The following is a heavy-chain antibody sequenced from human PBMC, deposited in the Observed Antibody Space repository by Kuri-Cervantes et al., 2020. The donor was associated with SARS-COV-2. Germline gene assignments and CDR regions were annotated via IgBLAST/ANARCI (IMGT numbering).Heavy chain of an antibody. D-gene: IGHD2-15*01. Sequence: ESLKISCAVCGGSFSGYYWSWIRQPPGKGLEWIGEINHSGSTNYNPSLKSRVTISVDTSKNQFSLKLSSVTAADTAVYSCARGRQFWDIVVVVAARWFDPWGQGTLVTVSS. V-gene: IGHV4-34*01. CDR3: ARGRQFWDIVVVVAARWFDP. J-gene: IGHJ5*02. CDR2: INHSGST. CDR1: GGSFSGYY.